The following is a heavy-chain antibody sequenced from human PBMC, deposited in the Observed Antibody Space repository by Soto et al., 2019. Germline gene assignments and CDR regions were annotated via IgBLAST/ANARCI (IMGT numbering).Heavy chain of an antibody. V-gene: IGHV3-30-3*01. Sequence: GGSLRLSCAASGFTFSSYAMHWVRQAPGKGLEWVAVISYDGSNKYYADSVKGRFTISRDNSKNTLYLQMNSLRAEDTAVYYCARASLPGDYYYGMDVCGQGTTVTVAS. CDR2: ISYDGSNK. CDR3: ARASLPGDYYYGMDV. D-gene: IGHD3-10*01. J-gene: IGHJ6*02. CDR1: GFTFSSYA.